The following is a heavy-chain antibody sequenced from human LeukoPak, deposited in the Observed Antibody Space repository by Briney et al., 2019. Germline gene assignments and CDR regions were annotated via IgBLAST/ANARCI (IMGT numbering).Heavy chain of an antibody. J-gene: IGHJ4*02. CDR3: AREPTTGREPTSGRPLDY. CDR1: GGSISGYF. CDR2: MYSTGSN. Sequence: SETLSLTCTVSGGSISGYFWTWVRQPAGKGLEWIGRMYSTGSNNYNTSLKGRVTMSLDTSKNHFSLNLTSVTAADTAVYYCAREPTTGREPTSGRPLDYWGQGTLVTVSS. D-gene: IGHD1-26*01. V-gene: IGHV4-4*07.